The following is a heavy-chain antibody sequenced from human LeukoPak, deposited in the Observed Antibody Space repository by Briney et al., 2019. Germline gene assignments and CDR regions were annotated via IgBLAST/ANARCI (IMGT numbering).Heavy chain of an antibody. CDR1: GFTFSSYG. D-gene: IGHD3-10*01. CDR3: AKDYGWFGELLFGNFDY. Sequence: GASLRLSCAASGFTFSSYGMHWVRQAPGKGLEWVAVISYDGSNKYYADSVKGRFTISRDNSKNTLYLQMNSLRAEDTAVYYCAKDYGWFGELLFGNFDYWGQGTLVTVSS. V-gene: IGHV3-30*18. J-gene: IGHJ4*02. CDR2: ISYDGSNK.